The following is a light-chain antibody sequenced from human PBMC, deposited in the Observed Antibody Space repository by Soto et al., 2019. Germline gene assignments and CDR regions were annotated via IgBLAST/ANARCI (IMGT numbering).Light chain of an antibody. J-gene: IGKJ1*01. CDR1: QSVSSSY. CDR3: QQYCSSPPWT. CDR2: GAS. V-gene: IGKV3-20*01. Sequence: EIVLTQSPGTLSLSPGERATLSCRASQSVSSSYLAWYQQQPGQAPRLLIYGASSRAAGIPDRLSGSGACTNFTLTISRIQPEDFAVYYCQQYCSSPPWTFGPGTKVEIK.